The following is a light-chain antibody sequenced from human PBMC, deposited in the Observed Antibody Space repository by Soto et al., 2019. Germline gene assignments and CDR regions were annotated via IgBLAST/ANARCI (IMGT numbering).Light chain of an antibody. CDR1: QSISSY. J-gene: IGKJ4*01. CDR3: QQSYSTPVT. Sequence: LSASVGDRVTITCRASQSISSYLNWYQQKPGKAPKLLIYAASSLQSGVPSRFSGSGSGTDFTLTISSLQPEDFATYYCQQSYSTPVTFGGGTKVDIK. V-gene: IGKV1-39*01. CDR2: AAS.